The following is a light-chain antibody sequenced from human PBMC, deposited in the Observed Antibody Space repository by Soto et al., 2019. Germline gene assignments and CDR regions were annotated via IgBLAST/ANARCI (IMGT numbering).Light chain of an antibody. CDR1: SSDVGGYNY. CDR2: GVT. J-gene: IGLJ3*02. Sequence: QSALTQPASVSGSPGQSITISCTGTSSDVGGYNYVSWYQQHPGKAPKLVIYGVTYRPSGVSARFSGSKFQNTASLTISGLQAEDAADYYCSSFRSGSVVLFGGGTKLTVL. CDR3: SSFRSGSVVL. V-gene: IGLV2-14*01.